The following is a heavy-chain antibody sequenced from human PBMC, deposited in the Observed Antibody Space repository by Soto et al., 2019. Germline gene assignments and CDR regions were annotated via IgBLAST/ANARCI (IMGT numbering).Heavy chain of an antibody. CDR2: IWYDGSNK. J-gene: IGHJ6*02. D-gene: IGHD3-22*01. CDR1: GFTFSSYG. Sequence: GGSLRLSCAASGFTFSSYGMHWVRQAPGKGLEWVAVIWYDGSNKYYADSVKGRFTISRDNSKNTLYLQMNSLRAEDTAVYYCARDTMIVVVIEGYYGMDVWGQGTTVTVSS. V-gene: IGHV3-33*01. CDR3: ARDTMIVVVIEGYYGMDV.